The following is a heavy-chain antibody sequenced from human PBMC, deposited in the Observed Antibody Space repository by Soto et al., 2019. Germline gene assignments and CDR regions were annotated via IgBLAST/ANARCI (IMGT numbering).Heavy chain of an antibody. CDR3: ARATLYYYYGMDV. V-gene: IGHV4-30-4*01. J-gene: IGHJ6*02. CDR1: GGSISSGDYY. D-gene: IGHD1-26*01. CDR2: IYYSGST. Sequence: SETLSLTCTVSGGSISSGDYYWSWIRQPPGKGLEWIGYIYYSGSTYYNPSLKSRVTISVDTSKNQFSLKLSSVTAADTAVYYCARATLYYYYGMDVWGQGTTVTVSS.